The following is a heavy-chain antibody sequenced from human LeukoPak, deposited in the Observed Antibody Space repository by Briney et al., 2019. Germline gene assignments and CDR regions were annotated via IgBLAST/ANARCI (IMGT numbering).Heavy chain of an antibody. V-gene: IGHV4-38-2*02. CDR3: ARDRNFDS. CDR1: GYSISSGYY. CDR2: IYHSGST. J-gene: IGHJ4*02. Sequence: PSETLSLTCTVAGYSISSGYYWGWSRPPPGKGLEWIGSIYHSGSTYYNPSLKSRVTISVDTSKNQFSLKLSSVTAADTAVYYCARDRNFDSWGQGTLVTVSS.